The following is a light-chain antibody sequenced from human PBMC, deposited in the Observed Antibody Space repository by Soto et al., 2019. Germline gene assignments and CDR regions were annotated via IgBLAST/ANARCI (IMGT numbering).Light chain of an antibody. V-gene: IGKV1-39*01. CDR1: QNITTF. Sequence: DIQMTQSPSSLSASRGDRVTITCRASQNITTFLHWYHQKPGKAPKLLIYGASNLQSGVSSRFSASGSGTYFTLTITSLQPEDFASYYCQQTSDFPFTFGPWTTVD. CDR3: QQTSDFPFT. J-gene: IGKJ3*01. CDR2: GAS.